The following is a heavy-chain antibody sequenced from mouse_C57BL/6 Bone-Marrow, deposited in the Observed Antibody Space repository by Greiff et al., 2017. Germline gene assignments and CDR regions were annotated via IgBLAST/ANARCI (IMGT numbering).Heavy chain of an antibody. CDR2: IYPSDSET. D-gene: IGHD1-1*01. Sequence: VQLQQPGAELVRPGSSVKLSCKASGYTFTSYWMDWVKQKPGQGLEWIGNIYPSDSETHYNQKFKDKATLTVDKSSSTAYMQLSSLTSEDSAVYYCAKRSIYFDYWGQGTTLTVSS. J-gene: IGHJ2*01. CDR3: AKRSIYFDY. V-gene: IGHV1-61*01. CDR1: GYTFTSYW.